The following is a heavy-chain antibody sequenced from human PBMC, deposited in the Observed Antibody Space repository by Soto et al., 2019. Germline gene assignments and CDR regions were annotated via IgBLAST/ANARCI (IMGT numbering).Heavy chain of an antibody. D-gene: IGHD3-10*01. CDR1: GGSINTYY. CDR3: ARMGPRFQSHYYAH. CDR2: IYHTGST. J-gene: IGHJ4*02. V-gene: IGHV4-59*01. Sequence: SETLSLTCTVSGGSINTYYWSWIRQPPGKGLEWIGYIYHTGSTNYSPSLKSRVTISVDTSKNQLSLELNSVTAADTALYYCARMGPRFQSHYYAHWGQGTLVTVSS.